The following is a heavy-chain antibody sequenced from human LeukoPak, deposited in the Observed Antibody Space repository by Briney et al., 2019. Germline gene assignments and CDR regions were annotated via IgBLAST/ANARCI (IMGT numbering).Heavy chain of an antibody. CDR1: GYTFTTYD. Sequence: ASVKVSCKASGYTFTTYDIIWVRQATGQGLEWMGWMNPNSGNTGYAQKFQGRVTMTRDTSISTAYMELSSLRSGDTAVYFCARETTIPPYYFDYWGLGTPVIVSS. V-gene: IGHV1-8*01. D-gene: IGHD3-9*01. CDR2: MNPNSGNT. CDR3: ARETTIPPYYFDY. J-gene: IGHJ4*02.